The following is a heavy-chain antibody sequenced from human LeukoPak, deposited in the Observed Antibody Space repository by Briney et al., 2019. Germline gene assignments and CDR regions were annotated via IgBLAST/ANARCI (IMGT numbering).Heavy chain of an antibody. D-gene: IGHD4-17*01. CDR3: AGVRVTTTLIDY. CDR1: GFTFSSYS. CDR2: IYSGGST. J-gene: IGHJ4*02. Sequence: PGGSLRLSCAASGFTFSSYSMNWIRQAPGKGLEWVSVIYSGGSTYYADSVKGRFTISRDNSKNTLYLQMNSLRAEDTAVYYCAGVRVTTTLIDYWGQGTLVTVSS. V-gene: IGHV3-53*01.